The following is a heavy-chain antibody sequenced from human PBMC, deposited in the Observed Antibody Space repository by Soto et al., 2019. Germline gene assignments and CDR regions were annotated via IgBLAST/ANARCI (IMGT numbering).Heavy chain of an antibody. CDR1: GFTFSSYG. CDR3: ARDIYEDYYDFWSGKSWFDP. D-gene: IGHD3-3*01. V-gene: IGHV3-33*01. Sequence: QVQLVESGGGVVQPGRSLRLSCAASGFTFSSYGMHWVRQAPGKGLEWVAVIWYDGSNKYYADSVKGRFTISRDNSKNTXYXXMNSLRAEDTAVYYCARDIYEDYYDFWSGKSWFDPWGQGTLVTVSS. CDR2: IWYDGSNK. J-gene: IGHJ5*02.